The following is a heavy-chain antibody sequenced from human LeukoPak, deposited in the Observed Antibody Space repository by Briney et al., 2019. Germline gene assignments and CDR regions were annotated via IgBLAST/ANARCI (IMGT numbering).Heavy chain of an antibody. J-gene: IGHJ4*02. D-gene: IGHD3-16*01. CDR2: ISGSGGST. V-gene: IGHV3-23*01. CDR3: AKDQYYDYVWGSD. CDR1: GFTFSSYG. Sequence: GGSLRLSCAASGFTFSSYGMSWVRQAPGKGLEWVSAISGSGGSTYYADSVKGRFTISRDNSKNTLYLQMNSLRAEDTAVYYCAKDQYYDYVWGSDWGQGTLVTVSS.